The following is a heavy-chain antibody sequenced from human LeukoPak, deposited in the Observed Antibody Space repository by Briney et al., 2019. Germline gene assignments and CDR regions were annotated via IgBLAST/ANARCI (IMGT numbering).Heavy chain of an antibody. J-gene: IGHJ4*02. Sequence: GGSLRLSCAASGFIFSSYWMHWVRQAPGKGLVWVSRIKNDGSDTIYADSVKGRFTISRDNAKNTLYLQMNSLRAEDTAVYYCTRSSFPYSFDHWGQGTLVTVSS. V-gene: IGHV3-74*01. CDR2: IKNDGSDT. CDR3: TRSSFPYSFDH. D-gene: IGHD2-15*01. CDR1: GFIFSSYW.